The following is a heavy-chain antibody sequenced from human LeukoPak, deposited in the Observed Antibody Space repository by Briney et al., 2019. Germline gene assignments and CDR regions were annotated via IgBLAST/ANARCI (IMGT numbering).Heavy chain of an antibody. CDR1: GGSFSGYY. V-gene: IGHV4-34*01. J-gene: IGHJ4*02. D-gene: IGHD3-16*02. Sequence: SETLSLTCAVYGGSFSGYYWSWIRQPPGKGLEWTGEINHSGSTNYNPSLKSRVTISVDTSKNQFSLKLSSVTAADTAVYYCARRYDYVWGSYRYSGPFDYWGQGTLVTVSS. CDR2: INHSGST. CDR3: ARRYDYVWGSYRYSGPFDY.